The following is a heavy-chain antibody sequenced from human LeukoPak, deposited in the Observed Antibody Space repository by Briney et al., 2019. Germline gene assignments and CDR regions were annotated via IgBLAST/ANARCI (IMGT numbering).Heavy chain of an antibody. V-gene: IGHV4-31*03. CDR3: ARLGMAASYFYDSSGDKFDY. J-gene: IGHJ4*02. CDR2: IYYSGTV. D-gene: IGHD3-22*01. Sequence: PSETLSPTCSVSGGSMSSGGYYWSWIRQHPGKGLEWMGHIYYSGTVYYNPSLRSRVSISVDTSKNQFSLRLSSVTVADTAVYYCARLGMAASYFYDSSGDKFDYWGQGTLVTVSS. CDR1: GGSMSSGGYY.